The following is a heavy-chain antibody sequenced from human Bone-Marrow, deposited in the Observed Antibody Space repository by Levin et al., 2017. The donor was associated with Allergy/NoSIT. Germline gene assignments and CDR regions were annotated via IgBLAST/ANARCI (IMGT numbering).Heavy chain of an antibody. V-gene: IGHV4-59*01. J-gene: IGHJ5*02. CDR3: ARGTYYYYDSSGYLVWFDP. CDR1: GASISSYY. D-gene: IGHD3-22*01. CDR2: IYHSGSS. Sequence: KASETLSLTCTVSGASISSYYWTWIRQPPGKGLEWIGYIYHSGSSNYNPSLKSRVTISLDTSKNQFSLKLSSVTAADTAVYYCARGTYYYYDSSGYLVWFDPWGQGTLVTVSS.